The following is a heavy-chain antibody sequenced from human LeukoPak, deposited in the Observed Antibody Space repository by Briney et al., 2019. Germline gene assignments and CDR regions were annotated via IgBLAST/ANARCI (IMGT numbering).Heavy chain of an antibody. D-gene: IGHD3/OR15-3a*01. V-gene: IGHV4-39*01. Sequence: SETLSLTCTVSGGSISFSTYYWGWIRQPPGKGLDWIGSIYYSGNTYYNASLKSRVTISIDTSKNQISLGLTSVTAADTAMYYCARQTGSGLFTLPGGQGTLVTVSS. J-gene: IGHJ4*02. CDR1: GGSISFSTYY. CDR2: IYYSGNT. CDR3: ARQTGSGLFTLP.